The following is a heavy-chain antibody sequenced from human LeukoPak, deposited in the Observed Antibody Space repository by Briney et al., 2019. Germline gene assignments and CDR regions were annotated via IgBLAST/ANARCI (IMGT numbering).Heavy chain of an antibody. CDR3: ARDSPGGYYGSGSYSYMDV. J-gene: IGHJ6*03. V-gene: IGHV4-59*01. CDR2: VFYSGNT. D-gene: IGHD3-10*01. Sequence: SETLSLTCTVSGGSISSYYWSRIRQSPGKGLEWIGYVFYSGNTNYNPSLKSRVTISLDTSKNQFSLRLSSVTAADTAVYYCARDSPGGYYGSGSYSYMDVWGKGTTVTVSS. CDR1: GGSISSYY.